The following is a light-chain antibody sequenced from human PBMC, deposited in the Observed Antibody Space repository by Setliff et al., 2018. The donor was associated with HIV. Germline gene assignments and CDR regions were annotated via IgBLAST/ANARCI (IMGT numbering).Light chain of an antibody. CDR3: CSGGGTNTYV. Sequence: ALTQPPSASGVLGQSLTISCTGTSRDVGGYDYVSWYQQQPGKAPKLIIYEVDKRPSGVPARFPGTKSGNTSSLTVSGLQAEDECDYFCCSGGGTNTYVFGTGTKVTVL. CDR1: SRDVGGYDY. J-gene: IGLJ1*01. CDR2: EVD. V-gene: IGLV2-8*01.